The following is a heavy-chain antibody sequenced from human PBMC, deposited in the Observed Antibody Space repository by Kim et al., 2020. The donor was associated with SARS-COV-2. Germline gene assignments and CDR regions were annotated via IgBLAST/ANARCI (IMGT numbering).Heavy chain of an antibody. D-gene: IGHD6-25*01. Sequence: GSLRLSCAASGFAFSRYWMHWVRQAPGEGLVLVSRIKTDGSSTSYADSVKGRFTISRDNAKNTVYLQMNRLRAEDTAGYYCIRTDIAAPGDYWGQGTLV. CDR1: GFAFSRYW. V-gene: IGHV3-74*01. CDR3: IRTDIAAPGDY. CDR2: IKTDGSST. J-gene: IGHJ4*02.